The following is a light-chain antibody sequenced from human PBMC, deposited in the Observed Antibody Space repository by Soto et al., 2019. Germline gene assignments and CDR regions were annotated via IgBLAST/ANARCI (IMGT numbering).Light chain of an antibody. J-gene: IGLJ1*01. CDR2: EVS. Sequence: QSALTQPPSASGSPGQSVTISCTGTSSDVGGYNYVSWYQQHPGKAPKVLIYEVSKRPSGVPDRFSGSKSGNTASLTVSGLQAEDEAAYSCSSYTNINTRACVFGTGTKLTVL. CDR3: SSYTNINTRACV. CDR1: SSDVGGYNY. V-gene: IGLV2-8*01.